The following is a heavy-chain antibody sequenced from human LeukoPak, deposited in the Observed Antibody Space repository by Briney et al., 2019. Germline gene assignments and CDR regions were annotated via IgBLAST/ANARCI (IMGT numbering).Heavy chain of an antibody. J-gene: IGHJ4*02. V-gene: IGHV3-30*18. Sequence: GRSLRLSCAASGFTFTSYGMHWVRQAPGKRLEWVAAISNDGNKKYYSDSVKGRFTISRDNSKTTLYLQMNSLRVEDTAVYYCTKDYYYGSGSYTDYWGQGTLVTVSS. CDR3: TKDYYYGSGSYTDY. CDR1: GFTFTSYG. D-gene: IGHD3-10*01. CDR2: ISNDGNKK.